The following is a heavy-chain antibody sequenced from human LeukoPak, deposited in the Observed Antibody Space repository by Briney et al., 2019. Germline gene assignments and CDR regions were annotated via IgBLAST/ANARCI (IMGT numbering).Heavy chain of an antibody. Sequence: GGSLRLSCAASGFKFSDYAMNWVRQAPGKGLEWVSGMSGTGGTSYYADSAKGRFTISRDNSKSTLDLQMNGPRAEDTAVYYCAKWVPRSLESIYGMDVWGQGTTVIVSS. D-gene: IGHD3-3*01. CDR2: MSGTGGTS. CDR3: AKWVPRSLESIYGMDV. CDR1: GFKFSDYA. V-gene: IGHV3-23*01. J-gene: IGHJ6*02.